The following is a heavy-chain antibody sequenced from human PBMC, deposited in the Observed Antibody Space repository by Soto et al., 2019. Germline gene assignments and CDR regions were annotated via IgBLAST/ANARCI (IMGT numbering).Heavy chain of an antibody. CDR2: ISGYGDLT. V-gene: IGHV3-23*01. CDR1: GFTFNSYA. D-gene: IGHD3-22*01. J-gene: IGHJ4*02. Sequence: PGGSLRLSCAASGFTFNSYAMSWVRQAPGKGLEWVSSISGYGDLTHYADSVKGRFTISRDNSKNTLYLQMNSLRAEDTAVYYCAKGAPMIEYLTVFDYWGQGTLVTVSS. CDR3: AKGAPMIEYLTVFDY.